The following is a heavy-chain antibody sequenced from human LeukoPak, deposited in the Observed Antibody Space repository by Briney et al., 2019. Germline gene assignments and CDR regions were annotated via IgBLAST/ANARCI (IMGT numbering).Heavy chain of an antibody. V-gene: IGHV4-34*01. Sequence: SSETLSLTCAVYGGSFSGYYWSWIRQPPGKGLEWIGEISHSGSTNYNPSLKSRVTISVDTSKNQFSLKLSSVTAADTAVYYCARRATYYDYVWGSYPGYYYYYMDVWGKGTTVTVSS. CDR2: ISHSGST. D-gene: IGHD3-16*02. CDR1: GGSFSGYY. J-gene: IGHJ6*03. CDR3: ARRATYYDYVWGSYPGYYYYYMDV.